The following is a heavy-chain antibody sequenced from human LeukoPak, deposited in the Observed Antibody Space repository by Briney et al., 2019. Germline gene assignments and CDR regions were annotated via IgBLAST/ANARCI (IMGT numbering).Heavy chain of an antibody. J-gene: IGHJ4*02. V-gene: IGHV4-59*01. CDR3: ARDPGGATTFDY. CDR1: GGSISSYY. Sequence: SETLSLTCTVSGGSISSYYWSWIRQPPGKGLEWIGYIHYSGTTNYNPFLKSRVTISVDTSKNQFSLKLSSVTAADTAVYYCARDPGGATTFDYWGQGTLVTVSS. CDR2: IHYSGTT. D-gene: IGHD1-26*01.